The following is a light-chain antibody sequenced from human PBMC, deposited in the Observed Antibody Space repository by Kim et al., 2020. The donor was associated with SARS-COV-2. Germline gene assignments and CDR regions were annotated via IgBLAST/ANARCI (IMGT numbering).Light chain of an antibody. CDR1: QSVSSK. V-gene: IGKV3-15*01. CDR2: GAS. Sequence: EIVMTQSPATLSVSPGERATPSCRASQSVSSKLAWYQQKPGQPPRLFIYGASTRATGIPARFSGSGSGTEFTLTINSLQSEDFAVYYCQQFNNWPYTFGQGTKLEI. J-gene: IGKJ2*01. CDR3: QQFNNWPYT.